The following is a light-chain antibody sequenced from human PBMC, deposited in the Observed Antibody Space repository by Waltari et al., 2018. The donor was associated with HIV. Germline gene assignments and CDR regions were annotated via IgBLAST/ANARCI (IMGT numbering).Light chain of an antibody. CDR2: DVI. CDR3: SSHAGSKVV. Sequence: QSALTQPPSASGSPGQSVTLSCTGTSSDVGGYNYVSWHQQHPSKAPKLMIYDVIKRPSGVPDRVSGSKSGNTASLTVSGLQPEDEADYYCSSHAGSKVVFGGGTMLTVL. CDR1: SSDVGGYNY. J-gene: IGLJ2*01. V-gene: IGLV2-8*01.